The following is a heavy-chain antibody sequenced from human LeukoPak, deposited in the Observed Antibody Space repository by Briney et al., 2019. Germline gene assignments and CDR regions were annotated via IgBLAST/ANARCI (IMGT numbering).Heavy chain of an antibody. CDR3: AKDRGRRIVVVPATKWGTFDY. CDR1: GFTFNNYG. J-gene: IGHJ4*02. D-gene: IGHD2-2*01. CDR2: IRDDGSIK. V-gene: IGHV3-30*02. Sequence: PGGSLRLSCAPSGFTFNNYGMHWVRQAPGKGLEWVAFIRDDGSIKYYADSVKGRFTISRDNSKNTLSLKMNSLRAEDTAVYYCAKDRGRRIVVVPATKWGTFDYWGQGTLVTVSS.